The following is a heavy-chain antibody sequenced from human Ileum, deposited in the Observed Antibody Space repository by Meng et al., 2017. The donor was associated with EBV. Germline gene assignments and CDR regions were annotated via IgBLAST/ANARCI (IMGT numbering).Heavy chain of an antibody. V-gene: IGHV3-74*03. CDR2: INNDESST. CDR3: ARDRGDGYRRHPPDY. CDR1: GFTFSSYW. D-gene: IGHD5-24*01. Sequence: EVQLVESXXGXVXXGGXLRLSCAASGFTFSSYWMHWVRQAPGKGLVWVSRINNDESSTTYADSVKGRFTISRDNAKNTLYLQMNSLRVEDTAVYYCARDRGDGYRRHPPDYWGQGTLVTVSS. J-gene: IGHJ4*02.